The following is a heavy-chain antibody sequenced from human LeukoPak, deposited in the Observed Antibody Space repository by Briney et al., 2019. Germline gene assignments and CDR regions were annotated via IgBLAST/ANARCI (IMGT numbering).Heavy chain of an antibody. CDR2: INAGNGNT. V-gene: IGHV1-3*01. J-gene: IGHJ4*02. D-gene: IGHD3-16*01. CDR3: ARGSRSVRGLSPSYPSDY. Sequence: VASVKVSCKASGYTFTSYAMHWVRQAPGQRLEWMGWINAGNGNTKYSQKLQGRVTITRDTSASTAYMELSSLRSEDTAVYYCARGSRSVRGLSPSYPSDYWGQGTLVTVSS. CDR1: GYTFTSYA.